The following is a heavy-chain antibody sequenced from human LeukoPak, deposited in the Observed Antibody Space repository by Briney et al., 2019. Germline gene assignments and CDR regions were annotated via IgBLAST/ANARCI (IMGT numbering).Heavy chain of an antibody. D-gene: IGHD2-15*01. V-gene: IGHV1-18*01. CDR2: ISPYNDNA. Sequence: ASVKLSCKASGYTFTSYGITWVRHAPGQGLEWMGWISPYNDNANYAQKLQGRVTMTTDTSTSTAYMELRSLRSDDTAVYYCARAGYCSGGSCHTGAFDIWGQGTMVTGSS. CDR3: ARAGYCSGGSCHTGAFDI. CDR1: GYTFTSYG. J-gene: IGHJ3*02.